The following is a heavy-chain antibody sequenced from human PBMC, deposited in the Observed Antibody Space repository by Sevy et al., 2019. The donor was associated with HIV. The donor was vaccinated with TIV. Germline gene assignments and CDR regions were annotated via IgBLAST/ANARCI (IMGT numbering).Heavy chain of an antibody. Sequence: GGSLRLSCAVSGFSFDSYGMTWVRQAPVKGLEWVSAISGSGGNTFYADSVKGRFAISRDNSKNTLYLQMNSLRAEDTAVYYCAKDLRLTRGPYYYYMDVWGKGTTVTVSS. D-gene: IGHD4-17*01. CDR2: ISGSGGNT. CDR1: GFSFDSYG. V-gene: IGHV3-23*01. J-gene: IGHJ6*03. CDR3: AKDLRLTRGPYYYYMDV.